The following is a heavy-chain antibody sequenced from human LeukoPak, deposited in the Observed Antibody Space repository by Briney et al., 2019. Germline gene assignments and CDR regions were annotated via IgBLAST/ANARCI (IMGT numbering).Heavy chain of an antibody. J-gene: IGHJ4*02. Sequence: TSETLSLTXTVSGGSISSYYWSWIRQPAGKGLEWIGRIYTSGSTNYNPSLKSRVTMSVDTSKNQFPLKLSSVTAADTAVYYCAREVTGYDSSGYYPNYFDYWGQGTLVTVSS. V-gene: IGHV4-4*07. CDR1: GGSISSYY. CDR3: AREVTGYDSSGYYPNYFDY. CDR2: IYTSGST. D-gene: IGHD3-22*01.